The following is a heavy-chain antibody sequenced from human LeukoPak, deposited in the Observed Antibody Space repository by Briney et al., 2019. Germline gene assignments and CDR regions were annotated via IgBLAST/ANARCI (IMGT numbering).Heavy chain of an antibody. CDR1: GYTFTSYD. CDR3: ARGVGVGISGTEYYYYMDV. V-gene: IGHV1-8*03. D-gene: IGHD1-1*01. J-gene: IGHJ6*03. CDR2: MNPNSGNT. Sequence: ASVKVSCKASGYTFTSYDINWVRQATGQGLEWMGWMNPNSGNTGYAQKFQGRVTITRNTSISTAYMELSSLRSEDTAVYYCARGVGVGISGTEYYYYMDVWGKGTTVTVSS.